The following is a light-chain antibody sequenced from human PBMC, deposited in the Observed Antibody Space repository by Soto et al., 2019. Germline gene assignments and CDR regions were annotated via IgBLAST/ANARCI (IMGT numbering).Light chain of an antibody. Sequence: EIVLTQSPGTLSLSPGERATLSCRASQSVSSSYLAWYQQKPGQAPRLLIYGASSRATGIPDRFSGSGSGTHFTLTISRLEPEAFAVYYCQRYGSSYTFGQGTKLEIK. CDR1: QSVSSSY. CDR3: QRYGSSYT. J-gene: IGKJ2*01. V-gene: IGKV3-20*01. CDR2: GAS.